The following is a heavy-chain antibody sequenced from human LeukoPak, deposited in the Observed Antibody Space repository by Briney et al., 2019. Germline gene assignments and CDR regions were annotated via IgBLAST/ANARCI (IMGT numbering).Heavy chain of an antibody. CDR3: TRSDGYGLVGS. D-gene: IGHD3-10*01. CDR2: IYTTGST. Sequence: SETLSLTCTVSGGSISSSSYYWSWIRQPAGKGLDWIGRIYTTGSTNYNPSLKSRATISVDTSKNHFSLTLSSVTAADTAVYYCTRSDGYGLVGSWGQGTMVTVSS. CDR1: GGSISSSSYY. J-gene: IGHJ3*01. V-gene: IGHV4-61*02.